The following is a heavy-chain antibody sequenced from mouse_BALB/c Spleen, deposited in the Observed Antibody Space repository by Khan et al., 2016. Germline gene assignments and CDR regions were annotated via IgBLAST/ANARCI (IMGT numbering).Heavy chain of an antibody. V-gene: IGHV4-1*02. CDR1: GFDFSRYW. CDR3: ARHGYYAMDY. Sequence: EVKLLESGGGLVQPGGSLKLSCAASGFDFSRYWMSWVRQAPGKGLEWIGEINPDSSTINYTPSLKDKFIISRDNAKNTLYLRMSKVRSEDTALYYCARHGYYAMDYWGQGTSVTVSS. J-gene: IGHJ4*01. CDR2: INPDSSTI.